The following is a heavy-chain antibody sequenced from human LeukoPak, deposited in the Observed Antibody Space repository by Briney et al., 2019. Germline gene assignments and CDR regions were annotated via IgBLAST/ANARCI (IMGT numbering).Heavy chain of an antibody. J-gene: IGHJ5*01. V-gene: IGHV1-18*01. D-gene: IGHD3-10*01. Sequence: ASVKVSCKASGYTFTSYGISWVRQAPGQGLEWMGWISAYNGNTNYAQKLQGRVTMTTDTSTSTAYMELRSLRSDDTAVYYCARVAMIRGVVFKNWFDSWGQGSLVTVSS. CDR2: ISAYNGNT. CDR1: GYTFTSYG. CDR3: ARVAMIRGVVFKNWFDS.